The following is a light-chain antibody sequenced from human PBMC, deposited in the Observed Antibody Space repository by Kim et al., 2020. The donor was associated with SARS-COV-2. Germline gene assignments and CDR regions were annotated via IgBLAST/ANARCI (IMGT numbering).Light chain of an antibody. CDR3: SAWDSSLNAWV. CDR1: NNKVGNQG. J-gene: IGLJ3*02. CDR2: RNN. V-gene: IGLV10-54*04. Sequence: TATLSCSGNNNKVGNQGAAWLQQHRGHPPKLLSYRNNNRPSGISERFSASRSGDTASLTITGLQPEDETDYYCSAWDSSLNAWVFGGGTQLTVL.